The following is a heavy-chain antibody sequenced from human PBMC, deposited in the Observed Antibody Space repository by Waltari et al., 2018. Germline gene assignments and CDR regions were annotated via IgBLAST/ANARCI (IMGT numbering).Heavy chain of an antibody. CDR3: ATGFRLPHDY. CDR1: GYSIISGYD. Sequence: QVQLQESGPGLVKPSETLSLTCAVSGYSIISGYDWGWIRQPPGKGLEWIGSIYHSGSTYYNPSLKSRVTISVDTSKNQFSLKLSSVTAADTAVYYCATGFRLPHDYWGQGTLVTVSS. V-gene: IGHV4-38-2*01. D-gene: IGHD3-10*01. J-gene: IGHJ4*02. CDR2: IYHSGST.